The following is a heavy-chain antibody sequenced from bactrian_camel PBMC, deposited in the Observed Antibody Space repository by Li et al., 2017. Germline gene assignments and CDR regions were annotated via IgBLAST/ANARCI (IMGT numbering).Heavy chain of an antibody. J-gene: IGHJ4*01. CDR1: ASTSSTYY. CDR3: AASWSRPLSLVGKVEVGPDAFDY. V-gene: IGHV3S57*01. D-gene: IGHD1*01. CDR2: IAGDSGT. Sequence: HVQLVESGGGSVQAGGSLRLSCKTSASTSSTYYMGWFRQAPGKEREKVATIAGDSGTSYADSVKGRFSISKDNAVNTLYLQMNSLKPEDTAMYYCAASWSRPLSLVGKVEVGPDAFDYWGQGTQVTVS.